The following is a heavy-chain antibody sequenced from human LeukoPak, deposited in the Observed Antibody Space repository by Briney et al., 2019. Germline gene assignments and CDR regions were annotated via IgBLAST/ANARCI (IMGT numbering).Heavy chain of an antibody. V-gene: IGHV4-4*02. J-gene: IGHJ4*02. D-gene: IGHD2-2*01. Sequence: SGTLSLTCAVSGGSISSNNWWSWVRQPPGKGLEWIGKIYNSGSTYYNPSLKSRVTISVDKSKNQFSLKLSSVTAADTAVYYCARDHAHCSSTSCYDGGYWGQGTLVTVSS. CDR3: ARDHAHCSSTSCYDGGY. CDR1: GGSISSNNW. CDR2: IYNSGST.